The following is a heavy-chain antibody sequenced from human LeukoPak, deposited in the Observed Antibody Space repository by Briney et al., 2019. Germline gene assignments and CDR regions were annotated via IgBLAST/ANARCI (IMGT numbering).Heavy chain of an antibody. V-gene: IGHV1-8*01. D-gene: IGHD6-25*01. J-gene: IGHJ6*03. CDR3: ARDGTPNYSSGWVYMDV. Sequence: ASVKVSCKASGYTFTSYDINWVRQATGQGLKWMGWMNPNSGNTGYAQKFQGRVTMTRNTSISTAYMELSSLRSEDTAVYYCARDGTPNYSSGWVYMDVWGEGTTVTISS. CDR1: GYTFTSYD. CDR2: MNPNSGNT.